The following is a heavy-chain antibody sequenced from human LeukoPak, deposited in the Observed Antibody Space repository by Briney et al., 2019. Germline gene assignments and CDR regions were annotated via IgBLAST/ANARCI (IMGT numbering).Heavy chain of an antibody. Sequence: GGSLRLSCAASGFTFNTYEMNWVRQAPGKGLEWVSYITCGGRTIYYADYGKGRFTISRDNAKNSLYLQMNSLRAEDTAVYYCARGGWNYVFNSWGQGTPVTVSS. V-gene: IGHV3-48*03. J-gene: IGHJ5*02. CDR2: ITCGGRTI. CDR3: ARGGWNYVFNS. D-gene: IGHD1-7*01. CDR1: GFTFNTYE.